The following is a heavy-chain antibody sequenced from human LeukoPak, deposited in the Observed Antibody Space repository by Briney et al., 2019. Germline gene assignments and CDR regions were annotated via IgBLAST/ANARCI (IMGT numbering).Heavy chain of an antibody. CDR1: GYSFTTYW. CDR2: IYPGDSDT. J-gene: IGHJ4*02. D-gene: IGHD1-26*01. Sequence: GGSLKISCKASGYSFTTYWIGWGRQVPGKGLEWMGIIYPGDSDTRYSPSFQGQVTISANKSISTAYLQWSSLKASDTAMYYCTRLSRPGATDTYIAYWGQGSLVTVSS. V-gene: IGHV5-51*01. CDR3: TRLSRPGATDTYIAY.